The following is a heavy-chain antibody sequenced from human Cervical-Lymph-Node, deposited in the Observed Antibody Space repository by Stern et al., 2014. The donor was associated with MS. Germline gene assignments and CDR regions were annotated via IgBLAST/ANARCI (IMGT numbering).Heavy chain of an antibody. CDR2: IQSETSGGTI. CDR3: MTEALLLNDDAFHI. Sequence: EDQLVESGGGLVKPGGSLRLSCVASGFRFSNAWMSWVRQAPGKGLEWVGRIQSETSGGTIHYAAAVEGRFTISRDDSKSTLFLQMNSLRTEDTALYYCMTEALLLNDDAFHIWGLGTKVTVSS. CDR1: GFRFSNAW. V-gene: IGHV3-15*01. D-gene: IGHD2-15*01. J-gene: IGHJ3*02.